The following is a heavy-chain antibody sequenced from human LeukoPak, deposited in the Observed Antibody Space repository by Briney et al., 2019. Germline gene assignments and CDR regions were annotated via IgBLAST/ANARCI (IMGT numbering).Heavy chain of an antibody. D-gene: IGHD3-10*01. CDR3: ARGFRSGRRLGFV. CDR2: IYYSGST. V-gene: IGHV4-39*07. CDR1: GGSISSSSYY. Sequence: SETLSLTCTVSGGSISSSSYYWGWIRQPPGKGLEWIGSIYYSGSTYYNPSLKSRVTISVDTSKNQFSLKLSSVTAADTAVYYCARGFRSGRRLGFVWGQGTLVTVSS. J-gene: IGHJ4*02.